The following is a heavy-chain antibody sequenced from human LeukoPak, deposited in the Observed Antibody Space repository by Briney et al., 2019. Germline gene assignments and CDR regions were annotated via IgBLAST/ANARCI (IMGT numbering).Heavy chain of an antibody. CDR1: GRSISSYY. V-gene: IGHV4-59*01. CDR2: IYYSGST. Sequence: PSETLSLTCTVSGRSISSYYWSWIRQPPGKGLEWIGYIYYSGSTNYNPSLKSRVTISVDTSKNQFSLKLSSVTAADTAVYYCAGAYYDYVWGSYRFDYWGQGTLVTVSS. CDR3: AGAYYDYVWGSYRFDY. D-gene: IGHD3-16*02. J-gene: IGHJ4*02.